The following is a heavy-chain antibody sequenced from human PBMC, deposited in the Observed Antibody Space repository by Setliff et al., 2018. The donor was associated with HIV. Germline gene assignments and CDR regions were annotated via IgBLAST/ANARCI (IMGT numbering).Heavy chain of an antibody. CDR3: TRDTGGGGFPMDV. Sequence: PSETLSLTCSVSGDSISSGAYYWSWIRQHPVKGLEWIGYIFSSGITYYSPSLHSRVTISLDTSKNQFSLNLTSITAADTAVYYCTRDTGGGGFPMDVWGEGTTVTVSS. V-gene: IGHV4-31*03. D-gene: IGHD2-15*01. CDR2: IFSSGIT. CDR1: GDSISSGAYY. J-gene: IGHJ6*03.